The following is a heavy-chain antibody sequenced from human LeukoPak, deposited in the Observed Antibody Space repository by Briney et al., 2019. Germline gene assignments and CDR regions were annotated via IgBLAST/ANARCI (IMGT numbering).Heavy chain of an antibody. D-gene: IGHD3-16*02. V-gene: IGHV3-23*01. CDR1: GFTFSSYA. Sequence: RSGGSLRLSCAASGFTFSSYAMSWVRQAPGKGLEWVSAISGSGGSTYYADSVKGRFTISRDNSKNTLYLQMNSLRAEDTAVYYCAKAIRAIMITFGGVIVPPFDYWGQGTLVTVSS. CDR2: ISGSGGST. J-gene: IGHJ4*02. CDR3: AKAIRAIMITFGGVIVPPFDY.